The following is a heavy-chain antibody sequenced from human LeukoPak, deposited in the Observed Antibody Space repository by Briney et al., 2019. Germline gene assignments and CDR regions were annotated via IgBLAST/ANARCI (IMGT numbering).Heavy chain of an antibody. J-gene: IGHJ4*02. CDR3: VTTPPTYRSSWYFDY. CDR2: ISSSSSYI. CDR1: GFTFSSYS. Sequence: GGSLRLSCAASGFTFSSYSMNWVRQAPGKGLEWVSSISSSSSYIYYADSVKGRFTISRDNAKNSLYLQMNSLRAEDTAVYYCVTTPPTYRSSWYFDYWGQGTLVTVST. V-gene: IGHV3-21*01. D-gene: IGHD6-13*01.